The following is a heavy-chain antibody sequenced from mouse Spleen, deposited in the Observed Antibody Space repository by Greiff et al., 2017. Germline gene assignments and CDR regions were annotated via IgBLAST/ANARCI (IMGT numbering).Heavy chain of an antibody. CDR3: ARQPYGNFSYYAMDY. D-gene: IGHD2-10*02. Sequence: EVKLVESGGDLAKPGGSLKLSCAASGFTFSSYGMSWVRQTPDKRLEWVATISSGGSYTYYPDSVKGRFTISRDNAKNTLYLQMSSLKSEDTAMYYCARQPYGNFSYYAMDYWGQGTSVTVSS. CDR1: GFTFSSYG. J-gene: IGHJ4*01. CDR2: ISSGGSYT. V-gene: IGHV5-6*02.